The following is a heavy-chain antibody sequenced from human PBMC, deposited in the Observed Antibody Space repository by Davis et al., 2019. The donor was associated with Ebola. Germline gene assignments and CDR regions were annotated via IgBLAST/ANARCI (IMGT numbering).Heavy chain of an antibody. J-gene: IGHJ4*02. D-gene: IGHD4-17*01. V-gene: IGHV3-30*03. CDR3: ARVDDYGDADY. CDR2: ISYDGSNK. CDR1: GFTFSSYG. Sequence: GGSLRLSCAASGFTFSSYGMHWVRQAPGKGLEWVAVISYDGSNKYYADSVKGRFTISRDNSKNTLYLQMNSLRAEDTAVYYCARVDDYGDADYWGQGTLVTVSS.